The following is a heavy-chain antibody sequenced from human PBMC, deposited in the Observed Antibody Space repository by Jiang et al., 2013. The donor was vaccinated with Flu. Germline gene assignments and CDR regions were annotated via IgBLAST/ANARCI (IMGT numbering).Heavy chain of an antibody. V-gene: IGHV4-38-2*02. J-gene: IGHJ5*02. CDR2: IYHSGNT. D-gene: IGHD2-15*01. CDR3: AREGIDNDIVVVVAATQPWWFDP. Sequence: PGLVKPSETLSLTCGVSGYSISSGFYWGWIRQPPGKGLEWIGSIYHSGNTYYNPSLKGRVTISVDKSKNQFSLKLSSVTAADTAVYYCAREGIDNDIVVVVAATQPWWFDPWGQGTLVTVSS. CDR1: GYSISSGFY.